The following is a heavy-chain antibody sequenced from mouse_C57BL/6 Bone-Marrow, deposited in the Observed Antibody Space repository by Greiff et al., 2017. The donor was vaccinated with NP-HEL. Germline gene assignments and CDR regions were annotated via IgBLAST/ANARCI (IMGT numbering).Heavy chain of an antibody. CDR1: GYTFTSYG. CDR2: IYPRSGNT. D-gene: IGHD4-1*01. J-gene: IGHJ2*01. CDR3: ARIVDWDYFDY. V-gene: IGHV1-81*01. Sequence: QVQLQQSGAELARPGASVKLSCKASGYTFTSYGISWVKQRTGQGLEWIGEIYPRSGNTYYNEKFKGKATLTADKSSSTAYMELRSLTSEDSAVYFCARIVDWDYFDYGGQGTTLTVSS.